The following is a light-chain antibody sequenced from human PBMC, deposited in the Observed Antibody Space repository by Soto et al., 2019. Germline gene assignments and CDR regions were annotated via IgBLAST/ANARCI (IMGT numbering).Light chain of an antibody. CDR1: SSDVGNYNY. Sequence: QSALTQPASVSGSPGQSITISCTGTSSDVGNYNYVSWFQQHPGKAPKVIIYDVSNRPSGISDRFSGSKPGNTASLTISGLQAEDEADYYCNSYTRSSTWVFGGGTKVTVL. J-gene: IGLJ3*02. CDR3: NSYTRSSTWV. CDR2: DVS. V-gene: IGLV2-14*03.